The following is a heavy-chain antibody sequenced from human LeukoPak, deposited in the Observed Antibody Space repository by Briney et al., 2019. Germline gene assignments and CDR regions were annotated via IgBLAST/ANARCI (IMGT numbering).Heavy chain of an antibody. CDR2: INHSGST. D-gene: IGHD3-16*01. Sequence: PSETLSLTCAVYGGSSSGYYWSWIRQPPGKGLEWIGEINHSGSTNFNPSLKSRVTISVDTSKNQFSLKLSSVTAADTAVYYCARGMRRLGKPIDYWGQGTLVTVSS. CDR3: ARGMRRLGKPIDY. J-gene: IGHJ4*02. V-gene: IGHV4-34*01. CDR1: GGSSSGYY.